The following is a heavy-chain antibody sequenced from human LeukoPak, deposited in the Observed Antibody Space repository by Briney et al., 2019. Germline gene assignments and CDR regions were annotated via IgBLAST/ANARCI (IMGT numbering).Heavy chain of an antibody. D-gene: IGHD6-19*01. CDR2: ISAYNGNT. Sequence: ASVKVTCKASGYTFTNYGISWVRQAPGQGLEWMGWISAYNGNTNHAQSLQGRVTMTTDTSTSTAYMELRSLRSDDTAVYYCARDSSPWLVLDYWGQGTTVTVSS. V-gene: IGHV1-18*04. CDR3: ARDSSPWLVLDY. CDR1: GYTFTNYG. J-gene: IGHJ4*03.